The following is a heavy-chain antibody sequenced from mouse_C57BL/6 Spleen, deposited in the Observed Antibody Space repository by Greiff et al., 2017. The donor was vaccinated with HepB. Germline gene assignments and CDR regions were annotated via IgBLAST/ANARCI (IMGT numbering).Heavy chain of an antibody. D-gene: IGHD1-1*01. V-gene: IGHV10-3*01. CDR1: GFTFNTYA. Sequence: EVQVVESGGGLVQPKGSLKLSCAASGFTFNTYAMHWVRQAPGKGLEWVARIRSKSSNYATYYADSVKDRFTISRDDSQSMLYLQMNNLKTEDTAMYYCVRGNYGSSYRHYYAMDYWGQGTSVTVSS. CDR3: VRGNYGSSYRHYYAMDY. J-gene: IGHJ4*01. CDR2: IRSKSSNYAT.